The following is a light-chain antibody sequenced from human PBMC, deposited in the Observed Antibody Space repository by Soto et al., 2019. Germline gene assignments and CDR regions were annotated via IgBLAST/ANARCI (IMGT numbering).Light chain of an antibody. CDR1: QSFSCW. V-gene: IGKV3-15*01. Sequence: EIVMTQSPGSVSGLPGETVTLSCRASQSFSCWLDWFHXKPGXXXXXXXXXGXXRATGIPARFSGSGSGTEFTLTISSLQSEDFAIYYCQHYNDWPPWTFGQGTKV. CDR3: QHYNDWPPWT. J-gene: IGKJ1*01. CDR2: XGX.